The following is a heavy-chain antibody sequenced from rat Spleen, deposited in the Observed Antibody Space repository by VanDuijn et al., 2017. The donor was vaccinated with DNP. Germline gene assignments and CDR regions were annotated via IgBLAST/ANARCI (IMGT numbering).Heavy chain of an antibody. CDR1: GFTFSNYY. J-gene: IGHJ2*01. V-gene: IGHV5-25*01. D-gene: IGHD1-11*01. CDR3: ARKVATEGIVYFDY. Sequence: EVQLVESGGGLVQPGRSLKLSCAASGFTFSNYYMAWVRQAPTKGLEWVASISPGGGNTYYRDSVKGRFTISRDNAKSTLYLQMDSLRSEDTATYYCARKVATEGIVYFDYWGQGVMVTVSS. CDR2: ISPGGGNT.